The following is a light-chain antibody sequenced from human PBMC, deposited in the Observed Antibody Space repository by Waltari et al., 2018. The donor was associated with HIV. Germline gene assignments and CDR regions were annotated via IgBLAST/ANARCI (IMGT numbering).Light chain of an antibody. Sequence: EIVLTQSPGTLSLSPGERATLSCRASQSVSSSYLAWYQQKPGQAPRLLIYGAGIPDRFSGSGSGTDFTLTISRLEPEDFAVYYCQQYGSSPPYTFGQGTKLEIK. CDR2: GA. CDR3: QQYGSSPPYT. CDR1: QSVSSSY. J-gene: IGKJ2*01. V-gene: IGKV3-20*01.